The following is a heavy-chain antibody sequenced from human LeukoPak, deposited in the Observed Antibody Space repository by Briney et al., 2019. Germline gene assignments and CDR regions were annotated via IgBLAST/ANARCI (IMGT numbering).Heavy chain of an antibody. D-gene: IGHD1-1*01. CDR1: GFTFSRYG. CDR2: ISYDGSNK. Sequence: GGSLRLSCAASGFTFSRYGIHWVRQAPGKGLEWVAVISYDGSNKYYADSVKGRFTISRDNSKNTLYLQMNSLRAEDTAVYYCARDPHPLERLPLGAFDIWGQGTMVTVSS. CDR3: ARDPHPLERLPLGAFDI. J-gene: IGHJ3*02. V-gene: IGHV3-30*03.